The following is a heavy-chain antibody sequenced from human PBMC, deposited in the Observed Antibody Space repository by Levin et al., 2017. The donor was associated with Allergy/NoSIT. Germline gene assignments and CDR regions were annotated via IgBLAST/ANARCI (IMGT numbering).Heavy chain of an antibody. Sequence: GESLKISCAASGFSFSNAWMSWVRQAPGKGLEWVGRIKSKTDGGTTDSAAPVKGRFTISRDDSKNTLYLQMNSLKTEDTAVYYCTTDQRPGGSYQGWFDPWGQGTLVTVSS. V-gene: IGHV3-15*01. CDR2: IKSKTDGGTT. CDR3: TTDQRPGGSYQGWFDP. J-gene: IGHJ5*02. D-gene: IGHD1-26*01. CDR1: GFSFSNAW.